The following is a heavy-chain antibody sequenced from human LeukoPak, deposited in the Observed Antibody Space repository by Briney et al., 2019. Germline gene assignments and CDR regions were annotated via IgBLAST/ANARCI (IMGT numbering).Heavy chain of an antibody. V-gene: IGHV3-23*01. CDR1: GFTFSSYA. CDR3: AKGSGSYENNWFDP. CDR2: ISGSGGST. D-gene: IGHD1-26*01. Sequence: GGSLRLSCAASGFTFSSYAMSWVRQAPGKGLEWASAISGSGGSTYYADSVKGRFTISRDNSKNTLYLQMNTLRAEDTAVYYCAKGSGSYENNWFDPWGQGTLVTVSS. J-gene: IGHJ5*02.